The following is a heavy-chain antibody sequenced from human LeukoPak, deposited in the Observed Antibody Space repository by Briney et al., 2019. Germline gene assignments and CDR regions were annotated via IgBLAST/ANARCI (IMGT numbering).Heavy chain of an antibody. J-gene: IGHJ5*02. CDR2: IYASGST. Sequence: SETLSLTCTVSGDSISSYYWSWIRRPAGKGLEWIGRIYASGSTNYNPSLKSRVTMSLDTSKNQFSLNLSSVTAADTAVYYCARKALPGNWFDPWGQGTLVNVSS. CDR1: GDSISSYY. V-gene: IGHV4-4*07. CDR3: ARKALPGNWFDP.